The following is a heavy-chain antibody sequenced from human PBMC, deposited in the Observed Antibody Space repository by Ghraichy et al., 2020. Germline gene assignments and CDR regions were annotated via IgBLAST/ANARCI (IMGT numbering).Heavy chain of an antibody. J-gene: IGHJ4*02. CDR1: GFTFSIHW. CDR3: ARSDYGDLDY. V-gene: IGHV3-7*03. D-gene: IGHD4-17*01. CDR2: INQDGSEI. Sequence: GGSLRLSCAASGFTFSIHWMTWVRQAPGKGLEWVANINQDGSEIHYVDSVKGRFTISRDNTMNSLSLQMNSLRAEDTAFYYCARSDYGDLDYWGQGALVTVSS.